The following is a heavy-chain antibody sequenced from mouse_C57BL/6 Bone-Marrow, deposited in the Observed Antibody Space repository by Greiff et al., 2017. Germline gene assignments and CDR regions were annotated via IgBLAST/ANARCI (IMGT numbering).Heavy chain of an antibody. CDR2: IYPGSGST. D-gene: IGHD2-3*01. V-gene: IGHV1-55*01. CDR1: GYTFTSYW. CDR3: ARDDGYEGWFAY. J-gene: IGHJ3*01. Sequence: QVQLKQPGAELVKPWASVSMSCTASGYTFTSYWITWVQQRPGQGLAWIGDIYPGSGSTNYNEKFKSKATLTVDTSSRTAYMQLSSLTSEDSAVYYGARDDGYEGWFAYWGQGTLVTVSA.